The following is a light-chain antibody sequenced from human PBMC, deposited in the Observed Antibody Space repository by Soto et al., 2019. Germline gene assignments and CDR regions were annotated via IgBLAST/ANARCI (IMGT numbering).Light chain of an antibody. CDR1: QSVSSL. V-gene: IGKV3-11*01. CDR2: AAS. CDR3: QHRMNWPLT. Sequence: EIVLTQSPATLYSSPGEEATLSCGASQSVSSLLAWYQQKPGQAPRLLIYAASNRATGIPARFTGSGSETDFTLTISSLEPEDFAVYYCQHRMNWPLTFGQGTRLEIK. J-gene: IGKJ5*01.